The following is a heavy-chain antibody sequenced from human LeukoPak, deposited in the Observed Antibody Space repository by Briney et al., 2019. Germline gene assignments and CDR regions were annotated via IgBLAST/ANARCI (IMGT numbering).Heavy chain of an antibody. CDR2: INPNSGGT. V-gene: IGHV1-2*02. CDR1: GYTFTGYY. D-gene: IGHD5-18*01. J-gene: IGHJ4*02. CDR3: ARGTGYSYGRIDC. Sequence: ASVKVSCKASGYTFTGYYMRWVRQAPGQGLEWMGWINPNSGGTNYAQKFQGRVTMTRDTSISTAYMELSRLRSDDTAVYYCARGTGYSYGRIDCWGQGTLVTVSS.